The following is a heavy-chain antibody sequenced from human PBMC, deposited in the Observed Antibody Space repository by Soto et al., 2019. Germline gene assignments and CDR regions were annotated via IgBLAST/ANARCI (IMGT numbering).Heavy chain of an antibody. CDR3: ARVENLGGYSYGSWSYYYYGMDV. CDR2: ISAYNGNT. Sequence: QVQLVQSGAEVKKPGASVKVSCEASGYTFTSYGISWVRQAPGQGLEWMGWISAYNGNTNYAQKLQGRVTMTTDTSTSTAYMELRSLRSDDTAVYYCARVENLGGYSYGSWSYYYYGMDVWGQGTTVTVSS. D-gene: IGHD5-18*01. V-gene: IGHV1-18*04. CDR1: GYTFTSYG. J-gene: IGHJ6*02.